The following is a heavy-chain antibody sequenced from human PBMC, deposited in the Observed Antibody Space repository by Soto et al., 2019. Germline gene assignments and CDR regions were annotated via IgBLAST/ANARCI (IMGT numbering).Heavy chain of an antibody. J-gene: IGHJ4*02. Sequence: QLQLQESGPGLVKPSETLSLTCTVSGGSISSSSYYWGWIRQPPGKGLERTGSIYYSGSTYSNPSLTSRATISVDTTKNRFSLKLTSVPGADTAVNCCARQYYDSSVYSIDYWGQGTLVTVSS. CDR1: GGSISSSSYY. CDR2: IYYSGST. V-gene: IGHV4-39*01. CDR3: ARQYYDSSVYSIDY. D-gene: IGHD3-22*01.